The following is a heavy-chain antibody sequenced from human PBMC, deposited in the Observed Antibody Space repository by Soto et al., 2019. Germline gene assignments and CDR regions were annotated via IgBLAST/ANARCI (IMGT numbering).Heavy chain of an antibody. CDR2: ISSSSSYI. Sequence: SGGSLRLSCAASGFTFSSYSVNWVRQAPGKGLEWVSSISSSSSYIYYADSVKGRFTISRDNAKNSLYLQMNSLRAEDTAVYYCARDGTVITMVRGDYYYGMDVWGQGTTVTVSS. D-gene: IGHD3-10*01. CDR3: ARDGTVITMVRGDYYYGMDV. CDR1: GFTFSSYS. V-gene: IGHV3-21*01. J-gene: IGHJ6*02.